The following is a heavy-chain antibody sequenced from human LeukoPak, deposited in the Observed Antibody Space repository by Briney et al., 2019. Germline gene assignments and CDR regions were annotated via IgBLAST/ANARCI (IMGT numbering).Heavy chain of an antibody. CDR1: GFTFSSYD. Sequence: GGSLRLSCAASGFTFSSYDMHWVRQATGKGLEWVSAIGTAGDTYYPGSVKGRFTISRENAKNSLYLQMNSLRTGDTAVYYCARVQGLDFRWYFDLWGRGTLVTVSS. CDR2: IGTAGDT. J-gene: IGHJ2*01. V-gene: IGHV3-13*01. CDR3: ARVQGLDFRWYFDL.